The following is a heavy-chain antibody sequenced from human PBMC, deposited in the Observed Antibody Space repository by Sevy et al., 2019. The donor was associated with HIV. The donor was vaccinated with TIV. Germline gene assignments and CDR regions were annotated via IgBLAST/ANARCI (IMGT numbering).Heavy chain of an antibody. CDR3: ASDPAMVRGICVYGADALDI. CDR1: GFTFSSHG. Sequence: EGSLRLSCAASGFTFSSHGMHWVPQAPGKALEWVAFIWYDGNNKYYADSVKGRFTISRDNSKNTLYLQMNSLRADDTPLSYCASDPAMVRGICVYGADALDIWGQGTMVTVSS. J-gene: IGHJ3*02. V-gene: IGHV3-33*08. D-gene: IGHD3-10*01. CDR2: IWYDGNNK.